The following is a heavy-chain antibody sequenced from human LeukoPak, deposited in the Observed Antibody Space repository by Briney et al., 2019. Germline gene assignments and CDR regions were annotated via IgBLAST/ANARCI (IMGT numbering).Heavy chain of an antibody. V-gene: IGHV3-7*01. CDR3: ARVGWFGELTRHPGGDF. Sequence: PGESLRLSCSASGFTFGSYWMSWVRQAPGKGLEWVANIKQDGSEKNYVDSVKGRFTISRDNAENSLYLQMNSLRAEDTAVYYCARVGWFGELTRHPGGDFWGQGTLVTVSS. CDR1: GFTFGSYW. D-gene: IGHD3-10*01. CDR2: IKQDGSEK. J-gene: IGHJ4*02.